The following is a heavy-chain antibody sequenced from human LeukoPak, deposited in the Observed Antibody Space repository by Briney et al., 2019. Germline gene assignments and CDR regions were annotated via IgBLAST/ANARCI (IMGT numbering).Heavy chain of an antibody. D-gene: IGHD3-22*01. CDR2: IYYSGST. CDR1: GGSISSGGYY. J-gene: IGHJ4*02. V-gene: IGHV4-31*03. CDR3: ARGAYDSSGYYFFDY. Sequence: PSETLSLTCTVSGGSISSGGYYWSWIRQHPGKGLEWIGYIYYSGSTYYNPSLKSRLTISVDTSKNQFSLKLSSVTAADKAVYYCARGAYDSSGYYFFDYWGQGTLVTVSS.